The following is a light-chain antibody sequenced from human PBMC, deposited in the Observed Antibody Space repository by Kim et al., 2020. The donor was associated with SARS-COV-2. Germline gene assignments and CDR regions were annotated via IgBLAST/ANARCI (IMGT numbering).Light chain of an antibody. CDR1: QSVSSY. V-gene: IGKV3-15*01. Sequence: EIVMTQSPAALSVSPGERATLSCRASQSVSSYLAWYQQKPGQAPRLLIYGASTRATGIPATFSGSGSGTEFTLTISSLQSEDFAVYFCQRYDNWPRTFGQGTKVDIK. J-gene: IGKJ1*01. CDR2: GAS. CDR3: QRYDNWPRT.